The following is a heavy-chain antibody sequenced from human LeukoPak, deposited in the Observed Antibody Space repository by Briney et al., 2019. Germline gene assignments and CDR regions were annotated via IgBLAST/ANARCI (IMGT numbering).Heavy chain of an antibody. CDR2: IYYSGST. Sequence: PSETLSLTCTVSGGSISSYYWSWIRQPPGKGLEWIGYIYYSGSTNYNPSLKSRVTISVDTSKNQFSLKLSSVTAADTAVYYCARDQRDGYNLPYYYYMDVWGKGTTVTVSS. D-gene: IGHD5-24*01. CDR3: ARDQRDGYNLPYYYYMDV. J-gene: IGHJ6*03. CDR1: GGSISSYY. V-gene: IGHV4-59*01.